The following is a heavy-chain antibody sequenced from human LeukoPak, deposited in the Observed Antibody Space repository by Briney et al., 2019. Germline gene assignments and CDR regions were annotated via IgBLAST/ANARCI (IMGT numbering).Heavy chain of an antibody. Sequence: PGGSLRLSCAASGFTFSSYAMHWVRQAPGKGLEWVAVISYDGSNKYYADAVKGRFTISRDISKNTLYLQMNSLRGEDTAVYYCAREVSDAFDIWGQGTMVTVSS. CDR2: ISYDGSNK. D-gene: IGHD4-11*01. CDR3: AREVSDAFDI. J-gene: IGHJ3*02. CDR1: GFTFSSYA. V-gene: IGHV3-30-3*01.